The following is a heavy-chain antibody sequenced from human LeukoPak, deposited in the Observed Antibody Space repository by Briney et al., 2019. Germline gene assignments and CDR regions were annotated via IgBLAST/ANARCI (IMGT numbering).Heavy chain of an antibody. J-gene: IGHJ6*02. V-gene: IGHV3-30*18. CDR1: GFTFSSYG. CDR2: ISYDGSNK. D-gene: IGHD3-22*01. Sequence: SGGSLRLSCAASGFTFSSYGMHWVRQAPGKGLEWVAVISYDGSNKYYADYVKGRFTICRVNSKNTLYLQMNSLRAEDTAVYYCAKEGYYYDSSGYNYYYGMDVWGQRTTVTVSS. CDR3: AKEGYYYDSSGYNYYYGMDV.